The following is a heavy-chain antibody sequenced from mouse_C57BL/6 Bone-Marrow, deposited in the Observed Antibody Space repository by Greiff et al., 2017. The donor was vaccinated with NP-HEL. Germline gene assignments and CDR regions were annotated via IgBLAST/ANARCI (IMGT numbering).Heavy chain of an antibody. J-gene: IGHJ1*03. CDR2: INPGSGGT. V-gene: IGHV1-54*01. CDR1: GYAFTNYL. CDR3: ARFIKGYFEV. D-gene: IGHD1-2*01. Sequence: QVQLQQSGAELVRPGTSVKVSCKASGYAFTNYLIEWVKQRPGQGLEWIGVINPGSGGTNYNEKFKGKATLTADKSSSTAYMQLSSLTSEDSAVYFCARFIKGYFEVWGTGTTVTVAS.